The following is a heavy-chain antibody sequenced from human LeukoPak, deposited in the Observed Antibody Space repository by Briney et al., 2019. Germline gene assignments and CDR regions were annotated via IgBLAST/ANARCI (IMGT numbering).Heavy chain of an antibody. V-gene: IGHV4-61*02. J-gene: IGHJ4*02. CDR1: GGSISSSSYY. D-gene: IGHD6-13*01. CDR2: IYTSGST. CDR3: AREQIAAAGTVDY. Sequence: SETLSLTCTVSGGSISSSSYYWSWIRQPAGKGLEWIGRIYTSGSTNYNPSLKSRVTMSVDTSKNQFSLKLSSVTAADTAVYYCAREQIAAAGTVDYWGQGTLVTVSS.